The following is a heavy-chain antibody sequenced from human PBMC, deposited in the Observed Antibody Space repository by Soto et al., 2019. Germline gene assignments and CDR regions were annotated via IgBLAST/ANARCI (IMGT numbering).Heavy chain of an antibody. J-gene: IGHJ4*02. CDR1: GYTFTSYA. Sequence: ASVKVSCKASGYTFTSYAMHWVRQAPGQRLEWMGWINAGNGNTKYSQKFQGRVTITRDTSASTAYMELSSLRSEDTAVYYCARGLPTYYDFWSGYYPGGDYWGQGTLVTVSS. CDR3: ARGLPTYYDFWSGYYPGGDY. V-gene: IGHV1-3*01. D-gene: IGHD3-3*01. CDR2: INAGNGNT.